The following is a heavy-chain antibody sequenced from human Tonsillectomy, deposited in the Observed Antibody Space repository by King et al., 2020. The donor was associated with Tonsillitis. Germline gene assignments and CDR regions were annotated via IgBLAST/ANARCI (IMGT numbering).Heavy chain of an antibody. Sequence: QLVQSGGGLVKPGGSLRLSCAASGFTFSSYSMNWVRQAPGKGLEWVSSISSSSSYIYYADSVKGRFTISRDNAKNSLYLQMNSLRAEDPAVYYCARDSGHIVVVTALDYWGQGTLVTVSS. CDR3: ARDSGHIVVVTALDY. J-gene: IGHJ4*02. CDR1: GFTFSSYS. V-gene: IGHV3-21*01. D-gene: IGHD2-21*02. CDR2: ISSSSSYI.